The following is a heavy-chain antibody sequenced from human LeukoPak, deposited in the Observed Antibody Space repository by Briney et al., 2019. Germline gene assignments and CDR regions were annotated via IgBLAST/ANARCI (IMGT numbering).Heavy chain of an antibody. CDR2: IKQDGSEK. J-gene: IGHJ5*02. CDR1: GFTFSVYW. D-gene: IGHD6-19*01. Sequence: GGSLRLSCAASGFTFSVYWMNWVRQAPGKGLEWVANIKQDGSEKYYVDSVKGRFTISRDNAENSVYLQMNSLRAEETAVYYCARGIAVAGKPSWFDPWGQGTLVTVSS. V-gene: IGHV3-7*05. CDR3: ARGIAVAGKPSWFDP.